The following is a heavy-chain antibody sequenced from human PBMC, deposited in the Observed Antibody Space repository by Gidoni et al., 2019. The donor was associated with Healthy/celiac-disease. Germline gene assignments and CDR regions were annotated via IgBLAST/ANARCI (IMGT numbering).Heavy chain of an antibody. V-gene: IGHV3-7*01. CDR2: IKQDGSEK. J-gene: IGHJ3*02. Sequence: DVQLVESGVGLVKPGGSLRLSCSASGFTFSSYWMSCVRQAPGKGLEWVDNIKQDGSEKYYVDSVKGRFTISRDNAKKALDLQMNSLRAEDTAVYYCARGYTGGADAFDIWGQGTMVTVSS. CDR3: ARGYTGGADAFDI. CDR1: GFTFSSYW. D-gene: IGHD5-12*01.